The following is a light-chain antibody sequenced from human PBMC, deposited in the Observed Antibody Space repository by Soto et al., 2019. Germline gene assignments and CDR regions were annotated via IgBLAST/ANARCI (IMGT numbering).Light chain of an antibody. CDR1: SSDVGDYNY. CDR3: SSYAGSNNYV. J-gene: IGLJ1*01. Sequence: QSALTQPPSASGSAGQSVTISCTGTSSDVGDYNYVSWYQQHPGKAPKLMIYEVSKRPSGVPDRFSGSKSGNTASLTVSGXXXXXXXXXYCSSYAGSNNYVFGTGTKLTV. CDR2: EVS. V-gene: IGLV2-8*01.